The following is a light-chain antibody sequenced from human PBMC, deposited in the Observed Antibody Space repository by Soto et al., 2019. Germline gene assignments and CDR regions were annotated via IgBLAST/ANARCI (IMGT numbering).Light chain of an antibody. J-gene: IGKJ5*01. CDR2: DAS. Sequence: EIVLTQSPATLSLSPGERATLSCRASQSVSSYLAWYQQKPGQAPRLLIYDASNRATGIPARFSGSGSGTDFTLTISSLEPEDCAVYYCQQRSNWPPPITFGQGTRLEIK. CDR1: QSVSSY. CDR3: QQRSNWPPPIT. V-gene: IGKV3-11*01.